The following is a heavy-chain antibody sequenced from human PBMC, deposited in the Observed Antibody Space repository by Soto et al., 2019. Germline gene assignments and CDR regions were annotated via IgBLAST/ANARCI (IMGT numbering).Heavy chain of an antibody. V-gene: IGHV1-69*13. CDR1: GGTFSSYA. J-gene: IGHJ4*02. D-gene: IGHD3-16*02. Sequence: SVKVSCKASGGTFSSYAISLVRQAPGQGLEWLGGIIPIFGTANYAQKFQGRVTITADESTSTAYMELSSLRSEDTAVYYCARSRPGGLRLGELSLPLDYWGQGTLVTVSS. CDR2: IIPIFGTA. CDR3: ARSRPGGLRLGELSLPLDY.